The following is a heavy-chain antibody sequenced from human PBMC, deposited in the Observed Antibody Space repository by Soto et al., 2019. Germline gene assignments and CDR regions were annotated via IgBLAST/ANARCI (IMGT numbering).Heavy chain of an antibody. CDR3: AREGSSSGPDYEY. J-gene: IGHJ4*02. D-gene: IGHD3-22*01. V-gene: IGHV3-72*01. CDR2: TKNKASSYNT. Sequence: EVQLVESGGGLVQPGGSLRLSCAASGFSFSDYYMNWVRQAPGKGLEWVGRTKNKASSYNTDYDAFVKGRFTISRDDSKNLIYLQMNSLKTEDTAVYYCAREGSSSGPDYEYWGQGTLVTVSS. CDR1: GFSFSDYY.